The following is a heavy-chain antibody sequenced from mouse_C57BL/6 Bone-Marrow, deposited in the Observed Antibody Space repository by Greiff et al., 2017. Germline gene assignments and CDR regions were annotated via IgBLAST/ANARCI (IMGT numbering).Heavy chain of an antibody. CDR3: AREERVYLVATDFDY. CDR2: INPSSGYT. V-gene: IGHV1-7*01. D-gene: IGHD1-1*01. CDR1: GYTFTSYW. J-gene: IGHJ2*01. Sequence: QVQLQQSGAELAKPGASVKLSCKASGYTFTSYWMHWVKQRPGQGLEWIGYINPSSGYTKYNQKFKDKATLTADKSSSTAYMQLCSLTYEDSAVYYCAREERVYLVATDFDYWGQGTTLTVSS.